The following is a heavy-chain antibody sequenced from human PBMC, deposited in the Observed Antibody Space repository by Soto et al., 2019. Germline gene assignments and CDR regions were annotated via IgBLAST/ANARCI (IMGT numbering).Heavy chain of an antibody. D-gene: IGHD6-13*01. Sequence: QVQLVESGGGVVQPGRSLRLSCAASGFTFSNFGMHWVRQAPGKGLEWVALIWSDGNNKYYADSVKGRFTISRDNSKNTLYLQMNSLRPEDTAVYYCAKDRHLAAAGLDYWGQGTLVTVSS. CDR1: GFTFSNFG. CDR2: IWSDGNNK. J-gene: IGHJ4*02. V-gene: IGHV3-33*06. CDR3: AKDRHLAAAGLDY.